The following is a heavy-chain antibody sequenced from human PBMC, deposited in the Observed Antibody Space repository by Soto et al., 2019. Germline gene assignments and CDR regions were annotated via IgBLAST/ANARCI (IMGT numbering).Heavy chain of an antibody. CDR1: GVTFTSSA. CDR2: IAVGSGYT. V-gene: IGHV1-58*01. J-gene: IGHJ4*02. Sequence: SVKVSCKASGVTFTSSAFQWVRQARGQRLEWIGWIAVGSGYTNYAQRFQDRVTLTRDMSTATTYMELSRLTSEDTAIYYCAADAKAWQQMVPSDYWGQGTLVTVYS. D-gene: IGHD2-8*01. CDR3: AADAKAWQQMVPSDY.